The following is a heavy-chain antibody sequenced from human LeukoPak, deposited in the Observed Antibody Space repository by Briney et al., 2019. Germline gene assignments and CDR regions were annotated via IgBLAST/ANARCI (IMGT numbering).Heavy chain of an antibody. CDR1: GYSFNTYW. D-gene: IGHD3-22*01. CDR3: ARLDGSGLPRPFDH. CDR2: IYPADSDT. V-gene: IGHV5-51*01. J-gene: IGHJ4*02. Sequence: GESLKISCKGSGYSFNTYWIAWVRQMPGKGLEWMGIIYPADSDTRYSPSFQGQVTISADKSITTAYLQWSSLKASDTAMYYCARLDGSGLPRPFDHWGQGTLVTVSS.